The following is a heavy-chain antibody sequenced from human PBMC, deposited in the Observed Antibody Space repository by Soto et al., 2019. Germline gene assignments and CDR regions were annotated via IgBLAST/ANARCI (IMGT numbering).Heavy chain of an antibody. J-gene: IGHJ3*02. V-gene: IGHV3-33*01. D-gene: IGHD3-16*01. CDR3: ARDGGSFFAFDI. CDR2: IWYDGSNK. Sequence: GGSLRLSCAASGFTFSSYGMHWVRQAPGKGLEWVAVIWYDGSNKYYADSVKGRFTISRDNSKNTLYLQMNSLRAEDTAVYYCARDGGSFFAFDIWGQGTMVTVSS. CDR1: GFTFSSYG.